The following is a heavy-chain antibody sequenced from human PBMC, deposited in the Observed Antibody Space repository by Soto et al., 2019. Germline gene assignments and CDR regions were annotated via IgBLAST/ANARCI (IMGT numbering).Heavy chain of an antibody. V-gene: IGHV6-1*01. J-gene: IGHJ5*02. Sequence: SQTLSLTCVLSGYSVSSNTTAWNCIRQSPSRGLEWLGRTYYRSKWYNDYAVSVKSRMTINPDTSKNQFSLQLNSVTPEDTAVYYCAFVYGSEPGGCFYACDQRVLVIVSS. CDR1: GYSVSSNTTA. CDR3: AFVYGSEPGGCFYA. D-gene: IGHD3-10*01. CDR2: TYYRSKWYN.